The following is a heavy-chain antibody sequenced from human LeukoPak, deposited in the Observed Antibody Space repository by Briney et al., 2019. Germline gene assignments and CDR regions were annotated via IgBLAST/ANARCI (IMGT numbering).Heavy chain of an antibody. J-gene: IGHJ4*02. Sequence: SETLSLTCTVSGGSISSYYWSWIRQPPGKGLEWIGEINHSGSTNYNPSLKSRVTISVDTSKNQFSLKLSSVTAADTAVYYCARVVTRYYFDYWGQGTLVTVSS. CDR3: ARVVTRYYFDY. CDR2: INHSGST. D-gene: IGHD4-4*01. CDR1: GGSISSYY. V-gene: IGHV4-34*01.